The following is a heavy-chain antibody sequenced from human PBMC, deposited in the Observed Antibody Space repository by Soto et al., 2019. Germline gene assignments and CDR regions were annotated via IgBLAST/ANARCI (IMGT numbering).Heavy chain of an antibody. D-gene: IGHD2-15*01. J-gene: IGHJ3*02. CDR1: GGTFGSYA. CDR3: ASDRAGWSRDALDI. Sequence: SVKVSCKASGGTFGSYAISWVRQPPGQRLEWMGGIIPIFGTANYAQKVQGRVTISADESTSTAYMELRSLRSEDTAVYYCASDRAGWSRDALDIWGKGTMVTVS. CDR2: IIPIFGTA. V-gene: IGHV1-69*13.